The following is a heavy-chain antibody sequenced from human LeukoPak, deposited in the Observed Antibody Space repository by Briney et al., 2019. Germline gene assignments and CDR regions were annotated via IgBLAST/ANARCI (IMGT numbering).Heavy chain of an antibody. V-gene: IGHV3-74*01. D-gene: IGHD2-2*01. Sequence: GGSLRLSCAASGFTFSTYWMLWVRQAPGKGLVWVSSINSDASRTSHADSVKGRFTISKDNAKNTVYLQMNNLRAEDTAVYYCVSFYETYWGRGTLVTVSS. J-gene: IGHJ4*02. CDR1: GFTFSTYW. CDR3: VSFYETY. CDR2: INSDASRT.